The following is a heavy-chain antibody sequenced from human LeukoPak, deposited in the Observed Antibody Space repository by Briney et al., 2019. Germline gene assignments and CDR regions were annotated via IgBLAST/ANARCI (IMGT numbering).Heavy chain of an antibody. Sequence: MPSETLSLTCTVSGGSISSSSYYWGWIRQPPGKGLEWIGEINHSGSTNYNPSLKSRVTISVDTSKNQFSLKLSSVTAADTAVYYCARGDWGGRPYYFDYWGQGTLVTVSS. V-gene: IGHV4-39*07. D-gene: IGHD7-27*01. CDR3: ARGDWGGRPYYFDY. CDR1: GGSISSSSYY. J-gene: IGHJ4*02. CDR2: INHSGST.